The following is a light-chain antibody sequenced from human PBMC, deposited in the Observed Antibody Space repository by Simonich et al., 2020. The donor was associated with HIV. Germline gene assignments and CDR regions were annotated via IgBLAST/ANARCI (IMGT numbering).Light chain of an antibody. J-gene: IGKJ1*01. V-gene: IGKV3-15*01. CDR3: QHYYSYPWT. Sequence: EIVMTQSPATLSVSPGERATLSCRTSQSVSSNFAWYQQKPGQAPRLLIYGASTRATGIPARFSGSGSGTEFTLTISSLQPDDFATYYCQHYYSYPWTFGQGTKVEIK. CDR2: GAS. CDR1: QSVSSN.